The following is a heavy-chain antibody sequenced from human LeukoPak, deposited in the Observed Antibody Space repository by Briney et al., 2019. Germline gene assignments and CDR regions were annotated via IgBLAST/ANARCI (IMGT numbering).Heavy chain of an antibody. CDR3: ARGGGRSYSDAFDI. D-gene: IGHD1-26*01. CDR2: ISGTSTAI. V-gene: IGHV3-48*02. CDR1: GFTFSISN. Sequence: GGSLRLSCAASGFTFSISNMHWVRQAPGKGLEWVSFISGTSTAIIYADSVKGRFTISRDIGRKSLYLQMNSLSDEDTDVYYCARGGGRSYSDAFDIWGQGTVVTVSS. J-gene: IGHJ3*02.